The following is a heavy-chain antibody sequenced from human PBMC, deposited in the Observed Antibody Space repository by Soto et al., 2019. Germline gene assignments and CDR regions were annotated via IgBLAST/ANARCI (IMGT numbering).Heavy chain of an antibody. CDR2: MYHSGST. CDR3: ATCGSSGYYGSGSYSWFDP. V-gene: IGHV4-34*01. CDR1: GGSFSGYY. J-gene: IGHJ5*02. Sequence: PSETLSLTCAVYGGSFSGYYWSWIRQPPGKGLEWIGYMYHSGSTYYNPSLKSRVTISVDTSKNQFSLKLTSVTAADTAVYYCATCGSSGYYGSGSYSWFDPWGQGTLVTVSS. D-gene: IGHD3-10*01.